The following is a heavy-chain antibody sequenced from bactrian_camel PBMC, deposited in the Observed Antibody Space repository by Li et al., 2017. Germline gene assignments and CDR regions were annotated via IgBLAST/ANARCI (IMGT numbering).Heavy chain of an antibody. D-gene: IGHD5*01. CDR1: GNTAAACA. CDR3: AADYEPESSSAWYAAAY. V-gene: IGHV3S55*01. J-gene: IGHJ4*01. CDR2: IIYDRTT. Sequence: HVQLVESGGDSVQAGGSLRLSCASSGNTAAACAMSWYRQATGKERELVATIIYDRTTQYNDSVKGRFTVSLDNAKNTLYLQLNSLKPDDTAMYYCAADYEPESSSAWYAAAYWGQGTQVTVS.